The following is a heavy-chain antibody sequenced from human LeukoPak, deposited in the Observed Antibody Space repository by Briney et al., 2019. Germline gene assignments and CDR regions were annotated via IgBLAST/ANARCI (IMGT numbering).Heavy chain of an antibody. J-gene: IGHJ6*03. CDR2: IYYSGST. D-gene: IGHD2-15*01. V-gene: IGHV4-59*12. CDR1: GGSISSYY. CDR3: AGPSGRDYYYYMDV. Sequence: SETLSLTCTVSGGSISSYYWSWIRQPPGKGLEWIGYIYYSGSTSYNPSLKSRVTISVDTSKNQFPLKLSSVTAADTAVYYCAGPSGRDYYYYMDVWGKGTTVTISS.